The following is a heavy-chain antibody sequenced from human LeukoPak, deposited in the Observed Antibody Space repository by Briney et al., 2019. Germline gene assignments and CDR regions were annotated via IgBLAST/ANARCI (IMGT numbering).Heavy chain of an antibody. CDR1: GYSISSGYY. Sequence: SETLSLTCAVSGYSISSGYYWGWVRQPPGQGLEWIGSIYHSGGTYYNPTLKSRVAISVDSSKNRFSLKLSSVTAADTAVYYCARNPPFIAARPNYFDYWGQGTLVTVSS. J-gene: IGHJ4*02. V-gene: IGHV4-38-2*01. CDR3: ARNPPFIAARPNYFDY. CDR2: IYHSGGT. D-gene: IGHD6-6*01.